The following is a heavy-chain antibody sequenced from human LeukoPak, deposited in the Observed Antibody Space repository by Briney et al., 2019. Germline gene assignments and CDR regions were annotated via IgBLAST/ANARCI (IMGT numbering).Heavy chain of an antibody. Sequence: GGSLRLSCAGSGFTFRSYSMNWVRQAPGKGLEWVSVIYSGGSTYYADSVKGRFTISRDNSKNTLYLQMNSQRAEDTAVYYCASTSGYWGQGTLVTVSS. CDR1: GFTFRSYS. CDR3: ASTSGY. D-gene: IGHD6-25*01. J-gene: IGHJ4*02. V-gene: IGHV3-66*01. CDR2: IYSGGST.